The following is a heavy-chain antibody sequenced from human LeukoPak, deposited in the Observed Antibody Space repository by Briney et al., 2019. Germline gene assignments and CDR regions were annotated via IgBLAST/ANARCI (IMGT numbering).Heavy chain of an antibody. D-gene: IGHD3-3*01. CDR1: GFTVSSNY. Sequence: PGGSLRLSCAASGFTVSSNYMSWVRQAPGKGLEWVSVIYSGGSTYYADSVKGRFTISRDNAKNSLYLEMNSLRAEDTAVYYCARTYYDFWSGYYSHEGNPFDYWGQGTLVTVSS. J-gene: IGHJ4*02. CDR3: ARTYYDFWSGYYSHEGNPFDY. CDR2: IYSGGST. V-gene: IGHV3-53*01.